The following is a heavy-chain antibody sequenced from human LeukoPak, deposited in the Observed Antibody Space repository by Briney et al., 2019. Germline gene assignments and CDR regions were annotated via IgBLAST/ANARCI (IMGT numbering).Heavy chain of an antibody. J-gene: IGHJ1*01. D-gene: IGHD1-26*01. Sequence: QTGGSLRLSCEASGFTFSTYEMNWVRQTPGKGLEWVANIKQDGSEKYYVDSVKGRFTISRDNAKNSLYLQMNSLRAEDTAVYYCATVVGAPPRPEYFQHWGQGTLVTVSS. CDR3: ATVVGAPPRPEYFQH. CDR2: IKQDGSEK. V-gene: IGHV3-7*01. CDR1: GFTFSTYE.